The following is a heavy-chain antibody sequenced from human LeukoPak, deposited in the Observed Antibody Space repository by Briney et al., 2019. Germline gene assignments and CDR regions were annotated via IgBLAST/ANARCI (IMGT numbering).Heavy chain of an antibody. Sequence: SETLSLTCAVYGGSFSGYYWSWIRQPPGKGLEWIGEINHSGSTNYNPSLKIRVTISVDTSKNQFSLKLSSVTAADTAVYYCAREPGDYYYYYYMDVWGKGTTVTVSS. V-gene: IGHV4-34*01. D-gene: IGHD3-10*01. J-gene: IGHJ6*03. CDR3: AREPGDYYYYYYMDV. CDR1: GGSFSGYY. CDR2: INHSGST.